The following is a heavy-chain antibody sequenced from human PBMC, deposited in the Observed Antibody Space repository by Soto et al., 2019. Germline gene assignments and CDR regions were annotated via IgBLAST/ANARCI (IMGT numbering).Heavy chain of an antibody. J-gene: IGHJ6*02. CDR1: GGSFSGYY. D-gene: IGHD1-26*01. CDR2: INHSGST. Sequence: PSETLSLTCAVYGGSFSGYYWSWIRQPPGKGLEWIGEINHSGSTNYNPSLKSRVTISVDTSKNQFSLKLSSVTAADTAVYYCARGRSGVGATTRYYYYSGMDVWGQGTTVTV. V-gene: IGHV4-34*01. CDR3: ARGRSGVGATTRYYYYSGMDV.